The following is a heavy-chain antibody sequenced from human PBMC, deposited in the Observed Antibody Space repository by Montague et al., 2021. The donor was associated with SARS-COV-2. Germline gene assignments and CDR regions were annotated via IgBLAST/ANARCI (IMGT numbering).Heavy chain of an antibody. Sequence: SETLSLTCTVSGGSISSYYWSWIRQPPGKGLEWIGYIDYSGSTNYNPSLKSRVTISVDTSKNQFSLKLTSVTAADTVVYYCARTFWGSWFGESWFGPWGQGTPVTVSS. D-gene: IGHD3-10*01. CDR1: GGSISSYY. CDR3: ARTFWGSWFGESWFGP. CDR2: IDYSGST. J-gene: IGHJ5*02. V-gene: IGHV4-59*12.